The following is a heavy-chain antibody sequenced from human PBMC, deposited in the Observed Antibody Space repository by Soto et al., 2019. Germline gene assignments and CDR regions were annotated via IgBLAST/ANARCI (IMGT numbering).Heavy chain of an antibody. Sequence: LRLSCAASGFTFSSYGMHWARQAPGKGLEWVAVISYDGSNKYYADSVKGRFTISRDNSKNTLYLQMNSLRGEDTAVYYCARGPSSLTRFDYWGQGTLVTSPQ. CDR3: ARGPSSLTRFDY. V-gene: IGHV3-30*03. CDR1: GFTFSSYG. J-gene: IGHJ4*02. D-gene: IGHD6-19*01. CDR2: ISYDGSNK.